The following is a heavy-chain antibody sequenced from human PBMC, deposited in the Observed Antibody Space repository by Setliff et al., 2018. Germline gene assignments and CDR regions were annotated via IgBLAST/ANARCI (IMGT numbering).Heavy chain of an antibody. V-gene: IGHV3-21*01. Sequence: LRLSCAASGFTFSSYSMNWVRQAPGKGLEWVSSISSSSSYIYYADSVKGRFTISRDNAKNSLYLQMNSLRAEDTAVYYCARDRSGYSGVIDYWGQGTLVTVSS. CDR3: ARDRSGYSGVIDY. J-gene: IGHJ4*02. D-gene: IGHD3-22*01. CDR2: ISSSSSYI. CDR1: GFTFSSYS.